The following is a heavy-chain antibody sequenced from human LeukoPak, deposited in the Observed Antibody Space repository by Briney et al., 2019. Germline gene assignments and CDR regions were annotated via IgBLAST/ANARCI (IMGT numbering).Heavy chain of an antibody. CDR3: AVGIAAAAPGY. CDR2: IYYSGST. V-gene: IGHV4-59*08. D-gene: IGHD6-13*01. Sequence: MSSETLSLTCTVSGGSISSYYWSWIRQPPGKGLEWIGYIYYSGSTNYNPSLKSRVTISVDTSKNQFSLKLSSVTAADTAVYYCAVGIAAAAPGYWGQGTLVTVSS. J-gene: IGHJ4*02. CDR1: GGSISSYY.